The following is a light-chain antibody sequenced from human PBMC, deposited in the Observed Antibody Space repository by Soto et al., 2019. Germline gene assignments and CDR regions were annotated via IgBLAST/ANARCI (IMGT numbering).Light chain of an antibody. CDR1: QSISSY. CDR2: AAS. Sequence: DIQMTQSPSTLSASVGDRVTITCRASQSISSYLNWYQQKPGKAPKLLIYAASSLQSGVPSRFSGRGYGTDFTLTITSLQPEDFATYFCQQGYDTPITFGQGTRLEIK. J-gene: IGKJ5*01. CDR3: QQGYDTPIT. V-gene: IGKV1-39*01.